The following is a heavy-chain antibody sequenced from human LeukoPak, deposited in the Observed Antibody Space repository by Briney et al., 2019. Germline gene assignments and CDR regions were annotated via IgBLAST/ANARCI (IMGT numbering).Heavy chain of an antibody. Sequence: GGSLRLSCAASGFTFDVYAMHWLRQAPGKAVEWVSGISWNSGSIVCADSVKGRFTIPRDNAKNSLYLQMNRLSAEDTAVLYCAKDPAYYDESSGYSYYFDYWGQGTLVTVSS. V-gene: IGHV3-9*01. CDR2: ISWNSGSI. D-gene: IGHD3-22*01. CDR1: GFTFDVYA. CDR3: AKDPAYYDESSGYSYYFDY. J-gene: IGHJ4*02.